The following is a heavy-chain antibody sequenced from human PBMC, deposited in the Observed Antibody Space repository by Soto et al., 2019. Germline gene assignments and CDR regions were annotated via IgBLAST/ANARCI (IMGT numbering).Heavy chain of an antibody. CDR1: GFTFSSYG. Sequence: QVQLVESGGGVVQPGRSLRLSCAASGFTFSSYGMHWVRQAPGKGLEWVAVIWYDGSNKYYADSVKGRFTISRDNSKNTLYLQMNSLRAEDTAVYYCARDGMEIAVAGTDYYYGMDVWGQGTTVTVSS. D-gene: IGHD6-19*01. J-gene: IGHJ6*02. CDR3: ARDGMEIAVAGTDYYYGMDV. CDR2: IWYDGSNK. V-gene: IGHV3-33*01.